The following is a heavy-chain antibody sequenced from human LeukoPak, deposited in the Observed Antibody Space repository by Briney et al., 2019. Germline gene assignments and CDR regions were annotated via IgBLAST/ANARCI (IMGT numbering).Heavy chain of an antibody. CDR3: ARDDGGGWFDP. V-gene: IGHV4-34*01. CDR2: INHSGST. Sequence: PSETLSLTCAVYGGSFSGYYWSWIRQPPGKGLEWIGEINHSGSTNYNPSLKSRVTISVDTSKNQFSLKLYSVTAADTAVYYCARDDGGGWFDPWGQGTLVTVSS. J-gene: IGHJ5*02. D-gene: IGHD3-10*01. CDR1: GGSFSGYY.